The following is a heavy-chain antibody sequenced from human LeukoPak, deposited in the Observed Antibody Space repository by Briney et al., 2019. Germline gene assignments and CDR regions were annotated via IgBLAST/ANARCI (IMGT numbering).Heavy chain of an antibody. J-gene: IGHJ2*01. CDR2: IYYSGGT. Sequence: SETLSLTCTVSGGSISSYYWSWIRQPPGKGLEWIGYIYYSGGTNYNPSLKSRVTISIDTSKNQFSLKLTSVTAADTAVYYCARGTGGWYFDLWGRGTLVTVSS. CDR3: ARGTGGWYFDL. D-gene: IGHD1/OR15-1a*01. V-gene: IGHV4-59*01. CDR1: GGSISSYY.